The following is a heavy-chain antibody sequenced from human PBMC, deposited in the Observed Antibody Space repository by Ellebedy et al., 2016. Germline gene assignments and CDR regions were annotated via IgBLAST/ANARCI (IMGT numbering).Heavy chain of an antibody. CDR2: IYPGDSDT. J-gene: IGHJ4*02. CDR3: ARRSSSSVGGSHFDY. V-gene: IGHV5-51*01. D-gene: IGHD6-6*01. CDR1: GYSFTSYW. Sequence: GGSLRLSCKGSGYSFTSYWIGWVRQMPGKGLEWMGIIYPGDSDTRYSPSFQGQVTISADKSISTAYLQWSSLKASDTAMYYCARRSSSSVGGSHFDYWGQGTLVTVSS.